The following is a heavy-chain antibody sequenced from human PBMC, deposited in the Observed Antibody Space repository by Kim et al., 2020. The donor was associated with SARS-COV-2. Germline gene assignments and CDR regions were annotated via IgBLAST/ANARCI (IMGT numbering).Heavy chain of an antibody. Sequence: GGSLRLSCAASGFSVSSKYMTWVRQAPGKGLEWVSVIYVDGSTYYAASVMGRFTISRDNSKNTLYLQMNSLRAEDTAVYCCTRDVLGGYWNRGQGNQVTV. D-gene: IGHD6-25*01. V-gene: IGHV3-53*01. CDR1: GFSVSSKY. CDR3: TRDVLGGYWN. CDR2: IYVDGST. J-gene: IGHJ4*02.